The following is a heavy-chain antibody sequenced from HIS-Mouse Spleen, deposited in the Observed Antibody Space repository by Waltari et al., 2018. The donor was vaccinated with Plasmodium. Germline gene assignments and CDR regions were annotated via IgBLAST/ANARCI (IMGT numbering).Heavy chain of an antibody. CDR1: GFPFSSYW. D-gene: IGHD6-13*01. Sequence: EVQLVESGGGLVQHGGSLRLPCAASGFPFSSYWMSWVRQAPGKGLEWVANIKQDGSEKYYVDSVKGRFTISRDNAKNSLYLQMNSLRAEDTAVYYCASSWYWYFDLWGRGTLVTVSS. J-gene: IGHJ2*01. CDR2: IKQDGSEK. V-gene: IGHV3-7*01. CDR3: ASSWYWYFDL.